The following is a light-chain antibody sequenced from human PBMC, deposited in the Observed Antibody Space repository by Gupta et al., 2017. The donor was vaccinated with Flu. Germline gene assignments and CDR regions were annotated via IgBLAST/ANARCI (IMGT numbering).Light chain of an antibody. J-gene: IGLJ2*01. CDR3: CAYAGGNTLI. CDR1: SSDVGNYNS. CDR2: DVT. V-gene: IGLV2-11*01. Sequence: QSALTQPRSVSGSPGQSVTISCTGTSSDVGNYNSVSWYQQHPGKADKVIIYDVTRRPSGVPDGFSGSKSGNTASLTISGLQPDDEAEYHCCAYAGGNTLIFGGGTKLTVL.